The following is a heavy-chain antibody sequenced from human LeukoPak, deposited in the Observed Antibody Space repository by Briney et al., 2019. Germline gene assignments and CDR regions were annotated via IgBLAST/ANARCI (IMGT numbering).Heavy chain of an antibody. V-gene: IGHV3-53*01. J-gene: IGHJ4*02. CDR2: IYSGGIT. Sequence: PGGSLRLSCAASGFTFSSYWMSWVRQAPGKGLEWVSVIYSGGITYYADSVKGRFTISRDNSKNTLYLQMNSLRAEDTAVYYCARGGWELSYWGQGTLVTVSS. CDR3: ARGGWELSY. D-gene: IGHD1-26*01. CDR1: GFTFSSYW.